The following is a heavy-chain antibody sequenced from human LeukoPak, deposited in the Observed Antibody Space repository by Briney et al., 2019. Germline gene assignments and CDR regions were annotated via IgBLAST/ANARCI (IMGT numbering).Heavy chain of an antibody. J-gene: IGHJ4*02. CDR3: AKGDPSAAGTDY. Sequence: GGSLRLSCAASGFTFSSYAMSWVRQAPGKGLEWVSATIGSGGNTYYADSVKGRFTISRDNSKNTLYLQMNSLRAEDTAVYYCAKGDPSAAGTDYWGQGTLVTVSS. D-gene: IGHD6-13*01. CDR1: GFTFSSYA. V-gene: IGHV3-23*01. CDR2: TIGSGGNT.